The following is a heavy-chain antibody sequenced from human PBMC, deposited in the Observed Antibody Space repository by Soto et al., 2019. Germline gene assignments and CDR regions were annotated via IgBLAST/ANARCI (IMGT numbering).Heavy chain of an antibody. J-gene: IGHJ4*02. CDR3: AGDAAIGMNDY. CDR2: ISAYNGNT. Sequence: QVQLVQSGAEVKKPGASVKVSCKASGYTFTSYGISWVRQAPGQGLEWMGWISAYNGNTKYAQKLQGRVTMTTDTATGKANMELRSLRSDDTAVYYCAGDAAIGMNDYWGQGTLVTVSS. D-gene: IGHD1-20*01. V-gene: IGHV1-18*01. CDR1: GYTFTSYG.